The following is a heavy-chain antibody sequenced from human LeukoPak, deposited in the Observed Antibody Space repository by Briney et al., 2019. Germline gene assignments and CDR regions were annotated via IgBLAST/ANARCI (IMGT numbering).Heavy chain of an antibody. CDR1: GGTFISYA. J-gene: IGHJ4*02. CDR2: IIPIFGTA. D-gene: IGHD3-22*01. Sequence: GASVTVSCKASGGTFISYAISWVRQAPGQGLEWMGGIIPIFGTANYAQKFQGRVTITADESTSTAYMELSSLRSEDTAVYYCARVGDSSGYYLYYFDYWGQGTLVTVSS. CDR3: ARVGDSSGYYLYYFDY. V-gene: IGHV1-69*13.